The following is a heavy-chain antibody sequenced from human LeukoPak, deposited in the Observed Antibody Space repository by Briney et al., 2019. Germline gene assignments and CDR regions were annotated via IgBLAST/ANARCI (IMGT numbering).Heavy chain of an antibody. CDR1: GVSISNTNW. V-gene: IGHV4-4*02. D-gene: IGHD2-8*01. CDR2: ISLTGLT. J-gene: IGHJ4*02. CDR3: SRENGAFSPFGY. Sequence: SETLSLTCGVSGVSISNTNWWSWVRQPPRQGLEWIGEISLTGLTHYNPSLESRVTVSLDKSKNQLSLNLTSVTAADTAVYYCSRENGAFSPFGYWGQGILVTVLS.